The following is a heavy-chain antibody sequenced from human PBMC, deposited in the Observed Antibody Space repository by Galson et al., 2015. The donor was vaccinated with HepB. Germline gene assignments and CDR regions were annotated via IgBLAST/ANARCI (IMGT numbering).Heavy chain of an antibody. CDR2: IYYSGST. CDR3: ARVRLWQKGMDV. J-gene: IGHJ6*02. CDR1: GGSISSYY. V-gene: IGHV4-59*01. D-gene: IGHD3-10*01. Sequence: ETLSLTCTVSGGSISSYYWSWIRQPPGKGLEWIGYIYYSGSTNYNPSLKSRVTISVDTSKNQFSLKLSSVTAADTAVYYCARVRLWQKGMDVWGQGTTVTVSS.